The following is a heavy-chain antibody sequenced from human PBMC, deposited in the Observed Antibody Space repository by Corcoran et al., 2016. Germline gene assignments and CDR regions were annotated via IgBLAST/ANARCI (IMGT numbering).Heavy chain of an antibody. D-gene: IGHD3-3*01. CDR3: ARDLRRLIDDFWSGYYGWFDP. J-gene: IGHJ5*02. CDR2: INPNSGGT. CDR1: GYTFTGYY. V-gene: IGHV1-2*02. Sequence: QVQLVQSGAEVKKPGASVKVSCKASGYTFTGYYMHWVRQAPGQGLEWMGWINPNSGGTNYAQKFQGRVTMTRDTSISTAYMELSRLRSDDTAVYYCARDLRRLIDDFWSGYYGWFDPWGQGTLVTVSS.